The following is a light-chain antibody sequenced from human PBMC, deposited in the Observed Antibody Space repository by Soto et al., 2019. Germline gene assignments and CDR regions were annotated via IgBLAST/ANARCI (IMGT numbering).Light chain of an antibody. J-gene: IGLJ3*02. Sequence: QSVLTQPPSASGTPGQWVTISCSGSSSNIGSNTVHWYQQLPGTAPRLLIYNNHQPPSGVPDRLSASKSGTSASLALTEVQSEDEADYYCASWDDSLNAWVFGGGTKVTVL. CDR3: ASWDDSLNAWV. CDR1: SSNIGSNT. CDR2: NNH. V-gene: IGLV1-44*01.